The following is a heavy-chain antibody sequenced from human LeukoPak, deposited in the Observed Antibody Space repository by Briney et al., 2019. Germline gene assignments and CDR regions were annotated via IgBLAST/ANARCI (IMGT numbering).Heavy chain of an antibody. CDR2: IYHSGST. CDR1: GGSISSRNW. J-gene: IGHJ5*02. V-gene: IGHV4-4*02. CDR3: ARAASNWFDP. Sequence: SETMSLTCTVSGGSISSRNWWSWVSHTPGKGLEWIGEIYHSGSTNYNPSLKSRVTISVDKSKNQFSLKLSSVTAADTAVYYCARAASNWFDPWGQGTLVTVSS.